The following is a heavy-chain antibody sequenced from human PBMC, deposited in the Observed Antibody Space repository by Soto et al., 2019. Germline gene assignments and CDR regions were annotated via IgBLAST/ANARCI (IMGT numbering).Heavy chain of an antibody. CDR2: ISYDGSNK. V-gene: IGHV3-30*18. CDR1: GFTFSSYG. D-gene: IGHD3-10*01. CDR3: AKGRRYYYGSGTYYYYYYGMDV. J-gene: IGHJ6*02. Sequence: GGSLRLSCAASGFTFSSYGMHWVRQAPGKGLEWVAVISYDGSNKYYADSVKGRFTISRDNSKNTLYLQMNSLRAEDTAVYYCAKGRRYYYGSGTYYYYYYGMDVWGQGTTVTVSS.